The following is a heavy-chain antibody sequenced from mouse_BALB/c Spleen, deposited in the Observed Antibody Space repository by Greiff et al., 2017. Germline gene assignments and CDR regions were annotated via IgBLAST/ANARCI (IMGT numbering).Heavy chain of an antibody. V-gene: IGHV5-4*02. Sequence: VQLKESGGGLVKPGGSLKLSCAASGFTFSDYYMYWVRQTPEKRLEWVATISDGGSYTYYPDSVKGRFTIYRDNAKNNLYLQMSSLKSEDTAMYYCARGRAFYAMDYWGQGTSVTVSS. CDR2: ISDGGSYT. CDR3: ARGRAFYAMDY. J-gene: IGHJ4*01. D-gene: IGHD3-1*01. CDR1: GFTFSDYY.